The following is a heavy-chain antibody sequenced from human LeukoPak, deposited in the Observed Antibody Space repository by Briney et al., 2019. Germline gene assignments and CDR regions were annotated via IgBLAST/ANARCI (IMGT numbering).Heavy chain of an antibody. J-gene: IGHJ4*02. CDR3: TTAHSSGWYLRSYYYFDY. CDR2: IKSKTDGGTT. CDR1: GFTFGNAW. V-gene: IGHV3-15*01. D-gene: IGHD6-19*01. Sequence: GRSLRLSCAASGFTFGNAWMSWVRQAPGKGLEWVGRIKSKTDGGTTDYAAPVKGRFTISRDDSKNTLYLQMNSLKTEDTAVYYCTTAHSSGWYLRSYYYFDYWGQGTLVTVSS.